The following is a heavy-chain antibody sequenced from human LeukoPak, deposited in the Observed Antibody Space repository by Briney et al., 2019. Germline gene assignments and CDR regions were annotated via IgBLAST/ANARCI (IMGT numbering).Heavy chain of an antibody. V-gene: IGHV3-21*01. D-gene: IGHD2-2*01. CDR2: ISSSSSYI. Sequence: GGSLRLSCAASGFTFSSYGMNWVRQAPGKGLEWVSSISSSSSYIYYADSVKGRFTISRDNAKNSLYLQMNSLRAEDTAVYYCAKCSSTSCYRYYYYGVDVWGQGTTVTVSS. CDR3: AKCSSTSCYRYYYYGVDV. CDR1: GFTFSSYG. J-gene: IGHJ6*02.